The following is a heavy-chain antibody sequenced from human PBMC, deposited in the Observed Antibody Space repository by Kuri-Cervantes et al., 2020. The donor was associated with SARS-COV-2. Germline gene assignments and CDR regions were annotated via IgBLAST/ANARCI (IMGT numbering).Heavy chain of an antibody. V-gene: IGHV4-34*01. CDR1: GGSVSGYY. CDR2: IHHAVGT. D-gene: IGHD3-16*01. CDR3: ARGVGGGETFDF. Sequence: SETLSLTCAVYGGSVSGYYWSWTRQPPGKGLEWIGEIHHAVGTFYTPSLRSRATIFLDTSKNQFSLKLRSVTAADMAMYYCARGVGGGETFDFWGQGTLVTVSS. J-gene: IGHJ4*02.